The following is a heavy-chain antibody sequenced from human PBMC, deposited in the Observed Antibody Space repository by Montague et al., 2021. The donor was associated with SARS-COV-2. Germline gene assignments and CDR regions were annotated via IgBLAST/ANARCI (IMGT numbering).Heavy chain of an antibody. Sequence: SETLSLTCTVLGGSVSSGTYYWGWIRQPPGKGLEWIGSIDYSGNXAYXPSLKSRATIFVDTSKNQFSLQLSPVTAADTAVYYCARHQPYYGLLTGNPFDVWGQGTMVTVSS. V-gene: IGHV4-39*01. CDR1: GGSVSSGTYY. J-gene: IGHJ3*01. CDR3: ARHQPYYGLLTGNPFDV. CDR2: IDYSGNX. D-gene: IGHD3-9*01.